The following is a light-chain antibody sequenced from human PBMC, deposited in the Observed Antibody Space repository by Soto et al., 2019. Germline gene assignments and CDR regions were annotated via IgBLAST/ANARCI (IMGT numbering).Light chain of an antibody. V-gene: IGKV1-5*01. J-gene: IGKJ3*01. Sequence: DIQMTQSPSTLSASVGGRVTITCRASQSVGTWVAWYQQKPGKTPKLLISDASNLQSGVPSRFSGSGTGTEFTLTITSLQPEDFATYYCQHLNSYPFTFGPGTKVDIK. CDR2: DAS. CDR1: QSVGTW. CDR3: QHLNSYPFT.